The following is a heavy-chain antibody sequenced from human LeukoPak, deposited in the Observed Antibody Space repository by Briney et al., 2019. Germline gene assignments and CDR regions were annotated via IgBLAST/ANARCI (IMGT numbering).Heavy chain of an antibody. V-gene: IGHV3-11*01. CDR2: ISSSTRSII. D-gene: IGHD4-11*01. J-gene: IGHJ4*02. CDR3: ARVGMMDYNANTLDY. Sequence: GGSLRLSCAASGFTCSDYYMSWIRQAPGKGLEWVSYISSSTRSIIYYTDSVKGRFTISRDNAKNSLYPQMNSLRAEDTAVYYCARVGMMDYNANTLDYWGQGTLVTVSS. CDR1: GFTCSDYY.